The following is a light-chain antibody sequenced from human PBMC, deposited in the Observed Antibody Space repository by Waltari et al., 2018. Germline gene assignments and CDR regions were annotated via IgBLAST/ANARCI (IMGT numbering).Light chain of an antibody. Sequence: AIRMTQSPSSLPASTGDRVTITCRASQGISSYLAWYQQKPGKAPKLLIYAASTLQSGVPSRFSGSGSGTDFTLTISCLQSEDFATYYCQHYYSYPHTFGQGTKLEIK. CDR2: AAS. J-gene: IGKJ2*01. CDR3: QHYYSYPHT. CDR1: QGISSY. V-gene: IGKV1-8*01.